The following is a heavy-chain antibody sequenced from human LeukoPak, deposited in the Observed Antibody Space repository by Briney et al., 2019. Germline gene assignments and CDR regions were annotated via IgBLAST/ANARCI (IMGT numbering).Heavy chain of an antibody. D-gene: IGHD2-2*01. Sequence: ASVKVSCKAFGYTFTGYYMHWVRQAPGQGLEWMGWINPNSGGTNYAQKFQGRVTMTRDTSISTAYMELSRLRSDDTAVYYCARLDIVVSFWFDPWGQGTLVTVSS. CDR3: ARLDIVVSFWFDP. J-gene: IGHJ5*02. CDR1: GYTFTGYY. V-gene: IGHV1-2*02. CDR2: INPNSGGT.